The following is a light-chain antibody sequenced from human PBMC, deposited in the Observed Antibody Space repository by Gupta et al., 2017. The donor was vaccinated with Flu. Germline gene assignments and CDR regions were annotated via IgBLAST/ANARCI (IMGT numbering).Light chain of an antibody. CDR2: EAS. CDR1: QNINNW. CDR3: QQNKHFCT. J-gene: IGKJ2*02. Sequence: IQLTQSPSTLSASVGDRVTITCRASQNINNWLTWYQQKPGEAPHLLISEASVLESGVPSRFSGRAAGKEFTLTSSGLQTEDAANYYRQQNKHFCTFGQGTRVQIK. V-gene: IGKV1-5*03.